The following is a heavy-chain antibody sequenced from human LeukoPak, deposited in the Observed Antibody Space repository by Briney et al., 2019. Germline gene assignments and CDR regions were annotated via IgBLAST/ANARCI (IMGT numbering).Heavy chain of an antibody. CDR3: ARDRYCSGGSCYYLRFGDAFDI. J-gene: IGHJ3*02. D-gene: IGHD2-15*01. CDR1: GGSISSSSYY. V-gene: IGHV4-39*02. Sequence: PSETLSLTCTVSGGSISSSSYYWGWIRQPPGKGLEWIGSTYYSGSTYYNPSLKSRVTISVDTSKNQFSLKLGSVTAADTAVYYCARDRYCSGGSCYYLRFGDAFDIWGQGTMVTVSS. CDR2: TYYSGST.